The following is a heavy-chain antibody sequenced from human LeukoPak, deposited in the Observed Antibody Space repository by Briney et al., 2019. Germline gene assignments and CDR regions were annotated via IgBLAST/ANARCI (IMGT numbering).Heavy chain of an antibody. V-gene: IGHV4-30-4*01. J-gene: IGHJ5*02. Sequence: PSEPLSLTCTVSGGSISSGDYYWSWIRQPPGKGLEWIGYIYYSGSTYYNPSLKSRVTISVDTSKNQFSLKLSSVTAADTAVYYCAREGLAGYYYDSSGLNWFDPWGQGTLVTVSS. CDR2: IYYSGST. CDR1: GGSISSGDYY. D-gene: IGHD3-22*01. CDR3: AREGLAGYYYDSSGLNWFDP.